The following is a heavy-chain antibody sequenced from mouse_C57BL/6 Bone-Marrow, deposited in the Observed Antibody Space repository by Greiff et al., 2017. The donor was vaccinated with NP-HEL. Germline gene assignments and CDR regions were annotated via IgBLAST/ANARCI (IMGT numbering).Heavy chain of an antibody. CDR1: GYTFTDYD. Sequence: QVQLQQSGAELVRSGASVTLSCKASGYTFTDYDMHWVKQTPVHGLEWIGAIDPETGGTAYNQKFKGKAILTADKSPSTAYMELRSLTSEDSAVYYCTRWELRVGIRYWSHGASVPVSS. CDR2: IDPETGGT. J-gene: IGHJ4*01. D-gene: IGHD1-1*02. CDR3: TRWELRVGIRY. V-gene: IGHV1-15*01.